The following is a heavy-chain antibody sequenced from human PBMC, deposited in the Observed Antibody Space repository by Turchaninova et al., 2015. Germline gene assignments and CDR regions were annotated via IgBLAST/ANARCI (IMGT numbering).Heavy chain of an antibody. CDR3: ARGYSSSWLAY. D-gene: IGHD6-13*01. V-gene: IGHV3-48*04. J-gene: IGHJ4*02. CDR1: GFTFSDNN. CDR2: ISSNCAPI. Sequence: EVQLVESGGCLVQPGGSLRLSCVESGFTFSDNNMNWVRQGPGKGLEWVSFISSNCAPIYYADSVKGRFTISRDNAKKSLYLQMNSLRVEDTAVYYCARGYSSSWLAYWGQGTLVTVSS.